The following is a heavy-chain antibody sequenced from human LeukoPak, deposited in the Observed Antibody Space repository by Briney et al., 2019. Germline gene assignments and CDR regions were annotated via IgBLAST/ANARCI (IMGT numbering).Heavy chain of an antibody. V-gene: IGHV3-48*03. CDR1: GFTFSSYE. CDR3: ARGAYYSDSSGYLATADY. J-gene: IGHJ4*02. Sequence: GGSLRLSCAASGFTFSSYEMNWVRQAPGKGLEWVSYISGSGSTIYDADSVKGRFAISRDNAKNSLYLQMNSLRAEDTAVYYCARGAYYSDSSGYLATADYWGQGTLVTVSS. D-gene: IGHD3-22*01. CDR2: ISGSGSTI.